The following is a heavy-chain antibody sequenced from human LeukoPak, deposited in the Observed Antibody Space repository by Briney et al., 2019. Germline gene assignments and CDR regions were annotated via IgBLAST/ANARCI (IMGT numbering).Heavy chain of an antibody. V-gene: IGHV3-9*01. CDR3: SSPLGGPVKYYGMDV. J-gene: IGHJ6*02. CDR2: ISWNSGSI. D-gene: IGHD3-16*01. CDR1: GFTFDDYA. Sequence: GGSLRLSCAASGFTFDDYAMHWVRQAPGKGLEWVSGISWNSGSIGYADSVKGRFTISRDNAKNSLYLQMNSLRAEDTAVYYCSSPLGGPVKYYGMDVWGQGTTVTVSS.